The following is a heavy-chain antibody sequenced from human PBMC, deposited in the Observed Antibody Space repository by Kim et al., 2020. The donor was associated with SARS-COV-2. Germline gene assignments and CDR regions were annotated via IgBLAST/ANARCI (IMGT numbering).Heavy chain of an antibody. CDR3: TTGDYYGSGSY. D-gene: IGHD3-10*01. J-gene: IGHJ4*02. CDR1: GFTFGDYA. Sequence: GGSLRLSCTASGFTFGDYAMSWVRQAPGKGLEWVGFIRSKAYGGTTEYAASVKGRFTISRDDSKSIAYLQMNSLKTEDTAVYYCTTGDYYGSGSYWGQGTLVTVSS. CDR2: IRSKAYGGTT. V-gene: IGHV3-49*04.